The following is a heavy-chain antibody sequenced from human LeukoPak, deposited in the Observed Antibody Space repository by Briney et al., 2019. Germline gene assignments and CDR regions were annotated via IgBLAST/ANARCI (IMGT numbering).Heavy chain of an antibody. CDR2: INPSAGTT. D-gene: IGHD6-19*01. CDR3: ARGKSSVWPVGLCMDV. J-gene: IGHJ6*02. Sequence: GASVKVSCKASGYTFTSYYMHWVRQAPGQGLEWVGLINPSAGTTTYAQKFQGRVTVTRDTSTSTVYMDLSSLKSEDTAVYYCARGKSSVWPVGLCMDVWGQGTTVTVSS. CDR1: GYTFTSYY. V-gene: IGHV1-46*01.